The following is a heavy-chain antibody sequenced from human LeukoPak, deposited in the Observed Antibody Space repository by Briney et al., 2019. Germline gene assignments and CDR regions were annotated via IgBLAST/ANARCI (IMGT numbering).Heavy chain of an antibody. CDR2: IYDSGNE. CDR1: GGSISTSAFY. CDR3: ARPRGSQGPDP. Sequence: SETLSLTCTVSGGSISTSAFYWGWIRQPPGKGLEWIGSIYDSGNEFYNPSLKSRVTISVDTSKNQFSLKVSSVTAADTAVYYCARPRGSQGPDPWGQGTLVTVSS. V-gene: IGHV4-39*07. J-gene: IGHJ5*02.